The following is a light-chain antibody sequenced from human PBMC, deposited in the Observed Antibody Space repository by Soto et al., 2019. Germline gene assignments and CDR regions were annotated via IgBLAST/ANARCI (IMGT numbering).Light chain of an antibody. Sequence: QTVVTQEPSFSVSPGGTVTLTCGLSSGSVSSSFYHHWYQQTPGQAPRTLIYSTNARSSGVPERFSGSILGNKAALTITGAQPDDESDYYCVLYMGSGIWVFGGGTKLTVL. CDR3: VLYMGSGIWV. J-gene: IGLJ2*01. CDR2: STN. V-gene: IGLV8-61*01. CDR1: SGSVSSSFY.